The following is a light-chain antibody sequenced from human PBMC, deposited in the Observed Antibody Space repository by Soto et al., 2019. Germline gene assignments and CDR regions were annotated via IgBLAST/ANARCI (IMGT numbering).Light chain of an antibody. CDR3: QQYKSWPFT. J-gene: IGKJ3*01. CDR1: QSLDSN. Sequence: EIVVTHSPATLSVSPGERATLSCRASQSLDSNLAWYRQKPGQAPRLLIYDATTRATGIPARFSGSGSGTEFTLTISSLQSEDFAIYYCQQYKSWPFTFGSGTKVEIK. V-gene: IGKV3-15*01. CDR2: DAT.